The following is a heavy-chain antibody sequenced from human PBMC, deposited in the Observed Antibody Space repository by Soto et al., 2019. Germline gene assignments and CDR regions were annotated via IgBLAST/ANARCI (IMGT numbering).Heavy chain of an antibody. CDR3: AKDSISYNGIYDAFDV. V-gene: IGHV3-23*01. D-gene: IGHD3-3*02. CDR2: IGGGDDI. J-gene: IGHJ3*01. Sequence: GGSLRLSCEASGFTFSNYAMAWVRQTPGEGPEWVSTIGGGDDIFYAESVQGRFIISRDDSRSTMYLQMDNLRVEGTAIYFCAKDSISYNGIYDAFDVWGQGTVVTVS. CDR1: GFTFSNYA.